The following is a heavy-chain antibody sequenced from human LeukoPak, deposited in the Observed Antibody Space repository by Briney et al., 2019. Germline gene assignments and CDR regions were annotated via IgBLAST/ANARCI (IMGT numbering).Heavy chain of an antibody. V-gene: IGHV4-39*07. Sequence: SSETPSLTCTVSGGSVSDSSYYWGWIRQPPGKGLEWIGSFYYTGGTYYSPSFRSRVIISADTSKNQFSLYFHSVTAADTAVYYCARRGGHGGSFDYWGQGTLVTVSS. CDR3: ARRGGHGGSFDY. D-gene: IGHD4-23*01. CDR2: FYYTGGT. CDR1: GGSVSDSSYY. J-gene: IGHJ4*02.